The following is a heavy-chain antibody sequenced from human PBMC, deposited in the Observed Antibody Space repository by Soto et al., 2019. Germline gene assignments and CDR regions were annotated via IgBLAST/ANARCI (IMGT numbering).Heavy chain of an antibody. CDR1: GYTFTSYY. J-gene: IGHJ6*02. CDR2: INPSGGST. CDR3: ARSGYCTNGVCYRYYGMDX. D-gene: IGHD2-8*01. V-gene: IGHV1-46*01. Sequence: ASLKVSCNASGYTFTSYYMHWVRQAPGQGLEWMGIINPSGGSTSYANKFQGRVTMTRDTSTSTVYMELSSLRSEDTAVYYCARSGYCTNGVCYRYYGMDXWGQGTTVTAS.